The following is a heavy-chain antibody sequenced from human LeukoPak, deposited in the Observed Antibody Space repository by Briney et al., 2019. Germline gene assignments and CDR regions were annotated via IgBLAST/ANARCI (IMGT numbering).Heavy chain of an antibody. J-gene: IGHJ4*02. V-gene: IGHV3-21*01. D-gene: IGHD6-19*01. CDR3: AREAVADFNFEY. Sequence: PGGSLRLSCAASGFTFSSYSLNWVRQAPGKGLEWVSYISSSSIYIHYADSVKGRFTISRDNAKNSLYLQMNSLRAEDTAVYYCAREAVADFNFEYWGQGTLVTVSS. CDR1: GFTFSSYS. CDR2: ISSSSIYI.